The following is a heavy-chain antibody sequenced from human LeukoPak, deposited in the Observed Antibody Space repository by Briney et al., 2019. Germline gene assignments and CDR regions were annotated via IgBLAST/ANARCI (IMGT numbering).Heavy chain of an antibody. J-gene: IGHJ4*02. CDR1: GGSLSTHH. CDR2: ISDSGST. D-gene: IGHD3-22*01. CDR3: ARGYDSSAYYPFNY. Sequence: SETLSLTCVVSGGSLSTHHWSWIRQSPGRGLEWIGYISDSGSTNYNPSLKSRVTISVDTSKNQFSLMLSSVTAADTAVYYCARGYDSSAYYPFNYWGQGTLVTVSS. V-gene: IGHV4-59*11.